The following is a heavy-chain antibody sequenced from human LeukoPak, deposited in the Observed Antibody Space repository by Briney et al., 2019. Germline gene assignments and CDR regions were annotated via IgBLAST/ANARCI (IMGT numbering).Heavy chain of an antibody. J-gene: IGHJ4*02. CDR1: GFTFSNAW. CDR3: TTGGRYYYDSSDY. Sequence: GRSLRLSCAASGFTFSNAWMSWVRQAPGKGLEWVGRIKSKTDGGTTDYAAPVKGRFTISRDDSKNTLYLQMNSLKTEDTAVYYCTTGGRYYYDSSDYWGQGTLVTVSS. CDR2: IKSKTDGGTT. V-gene: IGHV3-15*01. D-gene: IGHD3-22*01.